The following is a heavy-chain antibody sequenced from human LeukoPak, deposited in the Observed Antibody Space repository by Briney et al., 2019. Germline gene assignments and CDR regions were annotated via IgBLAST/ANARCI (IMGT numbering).Heavy chain of an antibody. CDR3: GSAISGYSSGYIHYYFYMDV. V-gene: IGHV1-69*05. CDR2: IISPWWPT. D-gene: IGHD5-18*01. CDR1: VGSFSEYA. Sequence: FSVKVSCKASVGSFSEYAISWVRQAPGQAPAWMGGIISPWWPTNYAQKFQGRVTNTTDEFTSTVYMEISSLRSEDTAVYYCGSAISGYSSGYIHYYFYMDVWGKGTTVSVSS. J-gene: IGHJ6*03.